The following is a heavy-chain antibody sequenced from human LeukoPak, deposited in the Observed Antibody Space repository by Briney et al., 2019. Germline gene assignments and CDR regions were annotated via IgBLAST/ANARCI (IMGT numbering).Heavy chain of an antibody. V-gene: IGHV4-59*01. D-gene: IGHD2-21*02. CDR1: GGXIGTNY. CDR2: IYYAGST. CDR3: ASSRGVVTAYDI. Sequence: SETLSLTCTVSGGXIGTNYWNWIRQPPGKGLEWLGYIYYAGSTSYNPSLKSRVTMSVDTSKNLFSLKLTSVTAADTAVCYCASSRGVVTAYDIWGQGTMVTVSS. J-gene: IGHJ3*02.